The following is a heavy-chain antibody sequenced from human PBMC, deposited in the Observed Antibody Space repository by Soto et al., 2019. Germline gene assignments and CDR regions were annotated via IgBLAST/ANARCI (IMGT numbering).Heavy chain of an antibody. Sequence: GGSLRLSCAASAFTFNNYAMSWVRQAPGKGLEWVSGIGGSGRTTYYADSVKGRFTISRDNSNNTLFLQMNSLRAEDTAVYYCAKDMRWLDLDYWGQRTLVTVSS. CDR1: AFTFNNYA. D-gene: IGHD6-19*01. V-gene: IGHV3-23*01. CDR2: IGGSGRTT. CDR3: AKDMRWLDLDY. J-gene: IGHJ4*02.